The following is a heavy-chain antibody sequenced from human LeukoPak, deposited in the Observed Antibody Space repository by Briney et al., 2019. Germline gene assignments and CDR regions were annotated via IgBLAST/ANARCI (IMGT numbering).Heavy chain of an antibody. V-gene: IGHV3-30*18. D-gene: IGHD6-19*01. CDR3: AKEDTVAGTTDY. Sequence: GGSLCLPCAASGFSFSSSDRCWVRHAPDTGLDWVAVISYDGSNKYYADSVKGRFTISRDNSKNTLYLQMNSLRAEDTAVYYCAKEDTVAGTTDYWGQGTLVTVSS. J-gene: IGHJ4*02. CDR2: ISYDGSNK. CDR1: GFSFSSSD.